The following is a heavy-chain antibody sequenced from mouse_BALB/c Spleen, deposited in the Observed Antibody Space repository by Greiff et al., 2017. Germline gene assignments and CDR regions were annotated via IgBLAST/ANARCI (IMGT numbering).Heavy chain of an antibody. Sequence: VQLQQSGPELVKPGASVKMSCKASGYTFTSYVMHWVKQKPGQGLEWIGYINPYNDGTKYNEKFKGKATLTSDKSSSTAYMELSSLTSEDSAVYYCAREGLHYYGLFDYWGQGTTLTVSS. V-gene: IGHV1-14*01. CDR2: INPYNDGT. D-gene: IGHD1-2*01. CDR3: AREGLHYYGLFDY. J-gene: IGHJ2*01. CDR1: GYTFTSYV.